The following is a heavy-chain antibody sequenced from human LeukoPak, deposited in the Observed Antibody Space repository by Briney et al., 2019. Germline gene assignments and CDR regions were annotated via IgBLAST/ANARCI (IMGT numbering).Heavy chain of an antibody. D-gene: IGHD3-10*01. V-gene: IGHV3-30*04. CDR1: GFTFSRNA. J-gene: IGHJ6*02. CDR3: ARDRAPYYYYGMDV. CDR2: ISYDARNK. Sequence: LGGSLRLSCAASGFTFSRNAMHWVRQAPGKGLEWVALISYDARNKYYVDSVKGRFTISRDNSKNSLYLQMNSLRAEDTAVYYCARDRAPYYYYGMDVWGQGTTVTVSS.